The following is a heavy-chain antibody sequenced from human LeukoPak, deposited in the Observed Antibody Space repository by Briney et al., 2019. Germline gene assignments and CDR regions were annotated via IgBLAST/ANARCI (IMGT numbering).Heavy chain of an antibody. J-gene: IGHJ4*02. D-gene: IGHD2/OR15-2a*01. CDR2: SSSSGSST. CDR3: TAEHNTTPGSLGH. V-gene: IGHV3-11*01. Sequence: PGGSLRLSCAASGFSFSDYYMNWIRQAPGKGLEWVSYSSSSGSSTYYADSVKGRFTISRDYAKNALFLQMNSLRAEDTAVCYCTAEHNTTPGSLGHWGQGTLVTVSS. CDR1: GFSFSDYY.